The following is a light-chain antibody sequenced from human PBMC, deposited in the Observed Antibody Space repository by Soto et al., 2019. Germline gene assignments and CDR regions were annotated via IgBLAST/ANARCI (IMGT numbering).Light chain of an antibody. Sequence: ELVMTKSHATLSVSPGEGGTLSCRASQRVSILLAWYQQKPGQAPRLLIHGATTRATGIPARFSGSGSGTEFTLTISRLEPEDFAVYYCQQYGTLPLTFGGGTKVAIK. CDR3: QQYGTLPLT. J-gene: IGKJ4*01. CDR1: QRVSIL. V-gene: IGKV3-15*01. CDR2: GAT.